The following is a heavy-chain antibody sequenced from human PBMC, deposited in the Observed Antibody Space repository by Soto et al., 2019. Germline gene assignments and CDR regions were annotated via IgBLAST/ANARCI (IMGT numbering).Heavy chain of an antibody. V-gene: IGHV1-69*01. CDR1: GGTFSSYA. J-gene: IGHJ4*02. CDR2: IIPIFGTA. D-gene: IGHD3-10*01. CDR3: AREGGWDYGSGSYLDY. Sequence: QVQLVQSGAEVKKPGSSVKVSCKASGGTFSSYAISWVRQAPGQGLEWMGGIIPIFGTANYAQKFQGRVTITADESTSTAYMGLSSLRSEDTAVYYCAREGGWDYGSGSYLDYWGQGTLVTVSS.